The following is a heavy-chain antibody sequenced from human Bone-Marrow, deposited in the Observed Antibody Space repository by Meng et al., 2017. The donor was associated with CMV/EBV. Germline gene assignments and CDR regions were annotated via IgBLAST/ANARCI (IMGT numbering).Heavy chain of an antibody. J-gene: IGHJ3*02. CDR2: ISWNSGST. CDR3: TRVGYCSSTSCYTHAFDI. D-gene: IGHD2-2*02. CDR1: GFTFDDYG. V-gene: IGHV3-20*04. Sequence: GESLKISCAASGFTFDDYGMSWVRQAPGKGLEWVSGISWNSGSTGYADSVKGRFTISRDNAKNSLYLQMNSLRAEDTALYYCTRVGYCSSTSCYTHAFDIWGQGTMVTVSS.